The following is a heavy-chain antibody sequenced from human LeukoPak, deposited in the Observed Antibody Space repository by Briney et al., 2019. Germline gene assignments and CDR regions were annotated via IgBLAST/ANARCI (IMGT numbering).Heavy chain of an antibody. CDR1: GYTFTGYS. D-gene: IGHD4-17*01. Sequence: ASVKVSCKASGYTFTGYSMHWVRQAPGQGLEWMGSMNPNSGNTGYAQKFQGRVTMTRNTSISTAYMELSSLRSEDTAVYYCARGDYVKDWGQGTLVTVSS. CDR3: ARGDYVKD. V-gene: IGHV1-8*02. J-gene: IGHJ4*02. CDR2: MNPNSGNT.